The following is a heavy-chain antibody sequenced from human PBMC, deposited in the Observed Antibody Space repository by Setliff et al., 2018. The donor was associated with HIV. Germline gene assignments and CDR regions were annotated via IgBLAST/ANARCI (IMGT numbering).Heavy chain of an antibody. Sequence: PSETLSLTCIASGDSITNYYWSWIRQPPGKGLEWIGEINHSGSTNYNPSLKSRVTISVDTSKNQFSLKLSSVTAADTAVYYCARRGGAIGYDRTRRPSFNAFDIWGQGTMVTVSS. J-gene: IGHJ3*02. CDR2: INHSGST. D-gene: IGHD3-22*01. CDR1: GDSITNYY. CDR3: ARRGGAIGYDRTRRPSFNAFDI. V-gene: IGHV4-34*01.